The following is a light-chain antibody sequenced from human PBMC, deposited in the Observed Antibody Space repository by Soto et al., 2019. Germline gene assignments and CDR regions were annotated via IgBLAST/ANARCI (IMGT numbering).Light chain of an antibody. CDR1: SGSIASNY. V-gene: IGLV6-57*01. CDR3: QSYDSNNHGV. J-gene: IGLJ3*02. Sequence: NFMLTQSHSVSESPGKTVTISCTRSSGSIASNYVQWYQQRPGSSPTTVIYEDNQRPSGVPDRFSGSIDSSSNSASLTISGLKTEDEADYYCQSYDSNNHGVFGGGTKLTVL. CDR2: EDN.